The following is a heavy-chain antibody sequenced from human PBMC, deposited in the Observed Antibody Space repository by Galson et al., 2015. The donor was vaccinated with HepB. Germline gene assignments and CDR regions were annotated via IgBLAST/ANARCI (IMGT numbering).Heavy chain of an antibody. CDR2: ISHDGSNK. CDR1: GFTFSSYA. J-gene: IGHJ3*02. V-gene: IGHV3-30-3*01. D-gene: IGHD3-22*01. CDR3: ARSTYYYDSSGKGGAFDI. Sequence: SLRLSCAASGFTFSSYAMHWVRQAPGKGLEWVAVISHDGSNKYYADSVKGRFTISRDNSKNTLYLQMNSLRAEDTAVYYCARSTYYYDSSGKGGAFDIWGQGTMVTVSS.